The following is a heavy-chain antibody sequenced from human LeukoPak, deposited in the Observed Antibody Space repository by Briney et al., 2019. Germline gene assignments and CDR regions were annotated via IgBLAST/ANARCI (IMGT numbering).Heavy chain of an antibody. D-gene: IGHD2-2*01. CDR1: GFSLSNYA. V-gene: IGHV3-21*01. CDR3: ARIFLTYSCYDLNFFDS. J-gene: IGHJ4*02. CDR2: ITSLGTYS. Sequence: GGSLRLSCATSGFSLSNYAMNWVRQAPGKGLEWVSSITSLGTYSYYADSVKGRFTISRDNANNSLYLQMNSLRGEDTAVYYCARIFLTYSCYDLNFFDSWGQGALVSVSP.